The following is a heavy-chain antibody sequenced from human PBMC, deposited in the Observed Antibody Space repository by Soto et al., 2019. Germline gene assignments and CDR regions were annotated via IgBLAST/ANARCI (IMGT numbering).Heavy chain of an antibody. Sequence: QVQLQESGPGLVKPSETLSLTCTVSGGPIRSYYWSWIRQPPGKGLEWIGYIYYSGSTNYNPSLTSLITTSVATSKNQFSLKVSSVTAADTAVYYCARHYCSGGSCYLDYYYYMDVWGKGTTVTVSS. CDR1: GGPIRSYY. V-gene: IGHV4-59*01. J-gene: IGHJ6*03. CDR2: IYYSGST. CDR3: ARHYCSGGSCYLDYYYYMDV. D-gene: IGHD2-15*01.